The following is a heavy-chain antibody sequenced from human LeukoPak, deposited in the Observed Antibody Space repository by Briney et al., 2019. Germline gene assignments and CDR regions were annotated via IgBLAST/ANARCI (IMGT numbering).Heavy chain of an antibody. CDR1: GFTFSDYY. CDR3: ARGIVVVTAMGTSYGMDV. J-gene: IGHJ6*02. V-gene: IGHV3-11*01. D-gene: IGHD2-21*02. Sequence: GGSLRLSCAASGFTFSDYYMSWIRQAPGKGLEWVSYISSSGSTIYYADSVKGRFTISRDNAKNSLYLQMKSLRAEDTAVYYCARGIVVVTAMGTSYGMDVWGQGTTVTVSS. CDR2: ISSSGSTI.